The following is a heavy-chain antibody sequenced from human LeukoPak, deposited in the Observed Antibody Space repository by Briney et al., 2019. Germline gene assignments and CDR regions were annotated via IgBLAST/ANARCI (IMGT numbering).Heavy chain of an antibody. D-gene: IGHD3-22*01. CDR2: ISWNSGSI. J-gene: IGHJ4*02. CDR3: AKDDDYYDSSGPYFDY. V-gene: IGHV3-9*01. Sequence: QPGGSLRLSCAASGFTFDDYAMHWVRQAPGKGLEWVSGISWNSGSIGYADSVKGRFTISRDNAKNSPYLQMNSLRAEDTALYYCAKDDDYYDSSGPYFDYWGQGTLVTVSS. CDR1: GFTFDDYA.